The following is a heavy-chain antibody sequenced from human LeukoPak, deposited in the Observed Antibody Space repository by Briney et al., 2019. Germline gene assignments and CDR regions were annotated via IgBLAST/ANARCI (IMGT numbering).Heavy chain of an antibody. CDR2: INQSGST. Sequence: SETLSLTCVLYGGSSSGYYWSWIRQPPGKGLEWIGEINQSGSTNYNPSLKSRVTISVDTSKNQFSLKLSSVTAADTAVYYCARTTEGGYTYDYFYYYYMDVWGKGTTVTISS. J-gene: IGHJ6*03. CDR1: GGSSSGYY. D-gene: IGHD5-18*01. V-gene: IGHV4-34*01. CDR3: ARTTEGGYTYDYFYYYYMDV.